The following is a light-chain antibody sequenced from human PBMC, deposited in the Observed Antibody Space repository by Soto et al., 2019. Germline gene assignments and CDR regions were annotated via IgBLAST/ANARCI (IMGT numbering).Light chain of an antibody. Sequence: EIVMTQSPSTLPVSPGERATLSCRASHSVRSSLAWYQQKPGQAPRLLIHGASTRATGIPGRFSGSGSGTEFTLIISSLQSEDFATYYCQQLLSYPITFGQGTRLEIK. V-gene: IGKV3-15*01. J-gene: IGKJ5*01. CDR3: QQLLSYPIT. CDR1: HSVRSS. CDR2: GAS.